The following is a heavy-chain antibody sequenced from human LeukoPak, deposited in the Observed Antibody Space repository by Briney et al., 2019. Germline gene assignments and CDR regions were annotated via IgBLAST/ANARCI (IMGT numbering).Heavy chain of an antibody. CDR2: INSDGSST. V-gene: IGHV3-74*01. J-gene: IGHJ3*02. CDR1: GFTFSSYW. CDR3: ATCRDGYMFDAFDI. D-gene: IGHD5-24*01. Sequence: GGSLRLSCAASGFTFSSYWMHWVRQAPGKGLVWVSRINSDGSSTSYADSVKGRFTISRDNSKNTLYLQMNSLRAEDTAVYYCATCRDGYMFDAFDIWGQGTMVTVSS.